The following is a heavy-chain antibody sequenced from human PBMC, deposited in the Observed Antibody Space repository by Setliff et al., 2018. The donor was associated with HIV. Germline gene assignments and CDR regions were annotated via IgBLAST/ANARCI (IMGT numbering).Heavy chain of an antibody. Sequence: ASVKVSCKASGHPFSGYYIHWVRQAPGQGFEWMGWLNPDTGGTNYVQKFQGRVTMTRDTSISTAYMELRRLTSDDTAVFYCARAPGPPWIQLWLTYFDYWGRGTLVTVSS. CDR3: ARAPGPPWIQLWLTYFDY. CDR1: GHPFSGYY. D-gene: IGHD5-18*01. V-gene: IGHV1-2*02. CDR2: LNPDTGGT. J-gene: IGHJ4*02.